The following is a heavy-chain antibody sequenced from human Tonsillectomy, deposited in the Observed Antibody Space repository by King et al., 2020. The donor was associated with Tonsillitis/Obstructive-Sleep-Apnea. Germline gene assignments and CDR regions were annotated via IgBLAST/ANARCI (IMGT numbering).Heavy chain of an antibody. D-gene: IGHD4-17*01. V-gene: IGHV1-24*01. CDR3: ATDACGDYLAAAFDI. CDR1: GYILTKLS. Sequence: VQLVQSGAEVKKPGASVKVSCKVSGYILTKLSMDWVRQAPGKGLEWMGGFDPEDGETVYAQKFQGRVTMTEDTSTDTAYMELSSLRSEDTAVYYCATDACGDYLAAAFDIWGQGTMVTVSS. CDR2: FDPEDGET. J-gene: IGHJ3*02.